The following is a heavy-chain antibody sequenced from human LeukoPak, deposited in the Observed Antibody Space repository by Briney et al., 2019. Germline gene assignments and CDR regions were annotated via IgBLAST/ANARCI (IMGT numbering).Heavy chain of an antibody. D-gene: IGHD6-6*01. Sequence: GGSLRLSCAASGFTFSSYGMHWVRQAPGKGLEWVAVISYDGSNKYYADSVKGRFTISRDNSKNTLYLQMNSLRAEDTAVYYCAKGALAALDYWGQGTLVTVSS. J-gene: IGHJ4*02. CDR3: AKGALAALDY. CDR1: GFTFSSYG. CDR2: ISYDGSNK. V-gene: IGHV3-30*18.